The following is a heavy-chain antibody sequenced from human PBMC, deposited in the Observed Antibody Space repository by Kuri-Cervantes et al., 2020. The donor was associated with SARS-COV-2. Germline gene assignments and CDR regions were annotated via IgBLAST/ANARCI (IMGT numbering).Heavy chain of an antibody. D-gene: IGHD3-16*01. Sequence: SETLSLTCAVSGYSISSSNWWGWIRQPPGKGLAWIGYIYYSGSTYYNPSLKSRVTISVDTSKNQFSLKLSSVTAADTAVYYCAGFLKGIVGGKKYYFDYWGQGTLVTVSS. CDR3: AGFLKGIVGGKKYYFDY. CDR1: GYSISSSNW. J-gene: IGHJ4*02. V-gene: IGHV4-28*01. CDR2: IYYSGST.